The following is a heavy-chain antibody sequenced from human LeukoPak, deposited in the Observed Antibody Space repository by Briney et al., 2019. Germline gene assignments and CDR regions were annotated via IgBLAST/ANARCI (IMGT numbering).Heavy chain of an antibody. Sequence: PGGSLRLSCAASGFTFSSYSMNWVRQAPGKGLEWVSSISSGSSYIYYADSAKGRFTISRDNAKNSLYLQMNSLRAEDTAVYYCARVSDCSGGSCYQFDYWGQGTLVTVSS. V-gene: IGHV3-21*01. CDR1: GFTFSSYS. D-gene: IGHD2-15*01. J-gene: IGHJ4*02. CDR2: ISSGSSYI. CDR3: ARVSDCSGGSCYQFDY.